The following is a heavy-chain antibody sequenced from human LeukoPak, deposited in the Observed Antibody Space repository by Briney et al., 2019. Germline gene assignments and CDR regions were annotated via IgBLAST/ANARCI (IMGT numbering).Heavy chain of an antibody. Sequence: GTSLRLSCEASGFTFSDYGFHWVRQAPGQAPEWAALISKNGDNRFYIDSVRGRFTISRDSSKNTVDLHMNSLRAEDTAVYYCAKDSGYDFFRWFDPWGQGTLVAVAS. J-gene: IGHJ5*02. CDR1: GFTFSDYG. CDR3: AKDSGYDFFRWFDP. V-gene: IGHV3-30*18. CDR2: ISKNGDNR. D-gene: IGHD5-12*01.